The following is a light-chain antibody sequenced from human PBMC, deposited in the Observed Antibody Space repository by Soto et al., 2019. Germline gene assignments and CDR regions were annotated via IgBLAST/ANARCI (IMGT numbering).Light chain of an antibody. CDR2: TAS. Sequence: DIQVTQSPSSLSASVGDRVTITCRASQSINTYLNWYQQKPGKAPKLLIYTASNLQSGVPSRFRASGSGTDFTLTISGLAPEDFETYYCQQTYTTLSFGGGTKVEI. CDR3: QQTYTTLS. V-gene: IGKV1-39*01. J-gene: IGKJ4*01. CDR1: QSINTY.